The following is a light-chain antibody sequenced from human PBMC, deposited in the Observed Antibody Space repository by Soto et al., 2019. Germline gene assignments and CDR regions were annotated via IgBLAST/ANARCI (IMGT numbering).Light chain of an antibody. Sequence: SYELTQPPSVSVSPGQTASITCSGDKLGDKYVCWYHQKPGQSPVLVIYQDSKRPSGIPERFSGSNSGNTATLTISGTQPMDEADHYCQAWDRSTGVFGTGTKLTVL. V-gene: IGLV3-1*01. CDR2: QDS. CDR3: QAWDRSTGV. J-gene: IGLJ1*01. CDR1: KLGDKY.